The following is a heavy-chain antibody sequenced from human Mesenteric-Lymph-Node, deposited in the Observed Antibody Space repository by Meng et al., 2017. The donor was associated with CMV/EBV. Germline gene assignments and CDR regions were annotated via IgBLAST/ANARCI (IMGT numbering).Heavy chain of an antibody. V-gene: IGHV3-43D*03. CDR2: ISWDGGST. J-gene: IGHJ5*02. D-gene: IGHD3-10*01. CDR1: GFTFSNYW. CDR3: AKDPMSS. Sequence: GESLKISCAASGFTFSNYWMHWARQAPGKGLEWVSLISWDGGSTYYADSVKGRFTISRDNSKNSLYLQMNRLRAEDSALYYCAKDPMSSWGQGTLVTVSS.